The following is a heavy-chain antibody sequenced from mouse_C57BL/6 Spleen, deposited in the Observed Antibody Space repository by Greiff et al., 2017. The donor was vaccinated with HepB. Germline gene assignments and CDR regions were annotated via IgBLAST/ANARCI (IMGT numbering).Heavy chain of an antibody. CDR2: ISSGSSTI. CDR3: SRNAMDY. Sequence: EVNLVESGGGLVKPGGSLKLSCAASGFTFSDYGMHWVRQAPEKGLEWVAYISSGSSTIYYADTVKGRFNISRDNAKNTLFLQMTSLRSEDTAMYYCSRNAMDYWGQGTSVTVSS. V-gene: IGHV5-17*01. CDR1: GFTFSDYG. J-gene: IGHJ4*01.